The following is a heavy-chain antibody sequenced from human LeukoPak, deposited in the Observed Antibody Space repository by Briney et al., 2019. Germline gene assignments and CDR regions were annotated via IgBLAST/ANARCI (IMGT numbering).Heavy chain of an antibody. J-gene: IGHJ4*02. CDR2: IYTSGST. V-gene: IGHV4-61*02. Sequence: SETLSLTCTVSGGSISSGNYYWSWIRQPAGTGLEWIGRIYTSGSTNYNPSLKSRVTISVDTSKNQFSLKLSSVTAADTAVYYCASEGWAAAGTGYYDYWGQGTLVTVSS. CDR1: GGSISSGNYY. D-gene: IGHD6-13*01. CDR3: ASEGWAAAGTGYYDY.